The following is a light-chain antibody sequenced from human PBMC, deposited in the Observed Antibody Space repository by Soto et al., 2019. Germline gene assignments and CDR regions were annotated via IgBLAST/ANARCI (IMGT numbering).Light chain of an antibody. Sequence: DIQMTQSPSTLSASVGDRFAITCRANQRIIICLAWYHQKPCKAPNLRIYDASSLESGVRSRFSGSGSGTEFTLTISSLEHEAFAVYYWQRSRNWTQTFGQGTKV. CDR2: DAS. CDR1: QRIIIC. J-gene: IGKJ1*01. CDR3: QRSRNWTQT. V-gene: IGKV1-5*01.